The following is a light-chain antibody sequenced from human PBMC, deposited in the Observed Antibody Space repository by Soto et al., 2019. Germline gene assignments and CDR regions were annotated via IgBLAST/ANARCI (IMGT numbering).Light chain of an antibody. J-gene: IGLJ1*01. CDR3: AAWDDSLSVHYV. CDR2: RSN. CDR1: SSNIGSNY. V-gene: IGLV1-47*01. Sequence: QSVLTQPPSASGTPGQRVTISCSGSSSNIGSNYVYCYQQFPGTAPKLLIYRSNQRDSGVPDRFSGSKSGTSASLAISGLRSEDEADYYCAAWDDSLSVHYVFGTGTKVTVL.